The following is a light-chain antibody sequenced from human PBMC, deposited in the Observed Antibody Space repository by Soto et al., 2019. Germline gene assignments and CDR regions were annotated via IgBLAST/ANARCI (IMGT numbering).Light chain of an antibody. Sequence: QSALTQPRSVSGSPGQSVTISCTGTSSDVGGYNYVSWYQEQPGKAPKLMIYDVSKRPSGVPDRFSGSTSGNTASLTISGLQAEDEADYYCCSYAGSYSYVFGTGTKVTVL. J-gene: IGLJ1*01. V-gene: IGLV2-11*01. CDR1: SSDVGGYNY. CDR3: CSYAGSYSYV. CDR2: DVS.